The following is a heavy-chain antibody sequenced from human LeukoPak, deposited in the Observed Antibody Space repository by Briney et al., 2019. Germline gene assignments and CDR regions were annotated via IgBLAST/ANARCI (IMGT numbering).Heavy chain of an antibody. CDR3: AKATKYSGYAAAY. Sequence: PGGSLRLSCEASGFTFRNYAMSWVRQAPGKGLEWVSAISGSGGSTYYADSVKGRFTISRDNSKNTLYLQMNSLRAEDTAVYYCAKATKYSGYAAAYWGQGTLVTVSS. J-gene: IGHJ4*02. CDR2: ISGSGGST. V-gene: IGHV3-23*01. CDR1: GFTFRNYA. D-gene: IGHD5-12*01.